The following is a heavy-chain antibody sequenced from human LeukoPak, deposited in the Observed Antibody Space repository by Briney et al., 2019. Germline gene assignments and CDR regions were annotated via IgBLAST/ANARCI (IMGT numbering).Heavy chain of an antibody. Sequence: PSETLSLTCTVSGGSISTSNYYWGWIRQPPGKGLEWIGNIFYSGSTYYSPSLRSRVTISLDTSRNQFSLKLSSVTAADTAVYYCARGDPFRAGWFDPWGQGTLVTVSS. J-gene: IGHJ5*02. V-gene: IGHV4-39*07. CDR2: IFYSGST. CDR1: GGSISTSNYY. CDR3: ARGDPFRAGWFDP. D-gene: IGHD6-13*01.